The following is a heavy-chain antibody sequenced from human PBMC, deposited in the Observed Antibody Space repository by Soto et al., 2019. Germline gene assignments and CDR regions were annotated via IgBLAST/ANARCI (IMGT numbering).Heavy chain of an antibody. D-gene: IGHD6-6*01. V-gene: IGHV4-30-2*01. Sequence: QLQLQESGSGLVKPSQTLSLTCAVSGGSISSGGYSWSWIRQPPGKGLEWIGYISHSGSTYYNPSLKSRVTISVDRSKNQFSLQLSSVNAADTAVYYCSRADSSSLLCDYWGQGTLVTVSS. CDR1: GGSISSGGYS. CDR3: SRADSSSLLCDY. J-gene: IGHJ4*02. CDR2: ISHSGST.